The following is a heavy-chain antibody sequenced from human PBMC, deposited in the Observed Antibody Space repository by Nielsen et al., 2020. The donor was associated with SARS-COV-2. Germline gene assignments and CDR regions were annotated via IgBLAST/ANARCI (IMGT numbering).Heavy chain of an antibody. CDR3: ASLYSSSWYFDY. D-gene: IGHD6-13*01. CDR1: GFTFDDYA. CDR2: ISWNSGSI. Sequence: SLKISCAASGFTFDDYAMHWVRQAPGKGLEWVSGISWNSGSIGYADSVKGRFTISRDNAKNSLYLQMNSLRAEDTALYYCASLYSSSWYFDYWGQGTLVTVSS. V-gene: IGHV3-9*01. J-gene: IGHJ4*02.